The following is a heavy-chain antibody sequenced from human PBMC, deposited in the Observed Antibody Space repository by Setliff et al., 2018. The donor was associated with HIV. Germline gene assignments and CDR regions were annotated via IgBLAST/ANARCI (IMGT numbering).Heavy chain of an antibody. CDR2: ISAYNGNT. J-gene: IGHJ3*02. CDR3: ARDRLTAGKYCSDSRCDDAFDI. V-gene: IGHV1-18*01. Sequence: ASVKVSCKASGYTFTNYGISWVRQAPGQGLEWVGWISAYNGNTNYAQKLQGRVTMTTDTSTYTAFMELRSLKSDDTAVYYCARDRLTAGKYCSDSRCDDAFDIWGQGTMVTVS. D-gene: IGHD2-15*01. CDR1: GYTFTNYG.